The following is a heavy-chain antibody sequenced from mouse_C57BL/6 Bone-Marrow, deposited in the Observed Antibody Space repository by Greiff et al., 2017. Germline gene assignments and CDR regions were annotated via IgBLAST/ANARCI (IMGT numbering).Heavy chain of an antibody. CDR3: ARSRITTVVHWYFDV. J-gene: IGHJ1*03. CDR2: ISYSGST. Sequence: DVQLQESGPGLAKPSQTLSLTCSVTGYSITSDYWNWIRKFPGNKLEYMGYISYSGSTYYNPSLKSRISITRDTSKNQYYLQLNSVTTEDTATYYCARSRITTVVHWYFDVWGTGTTVTVSS. CDR1: GYSITSDY. V-gene: IGHV3-8*01. D-gene: IGHD1-1*01.